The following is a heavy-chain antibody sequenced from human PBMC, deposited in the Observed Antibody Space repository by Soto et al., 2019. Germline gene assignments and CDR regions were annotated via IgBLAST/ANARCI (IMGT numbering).Heavy chain of an antibody. J-gene: IGHJ4*02. CDR1: GFTFSYAW. D-gene: IGHD5-18*01. V-gene: IGHV3-15*07. CDR3: TAWADSYGHFDY. Sequence: EVQLVESGGGLVKPGGSLRLSCAASGFTFSYAWMNWVRQAPGKGLEWVGRIKSKTDGGTTDYAAPVKGRFTISRDDSKNTLYLQMNSLKTEDTAVYYCTAWADSYGHFDYWGQGTLVTVSS. CDR2: IKSKTDGGTT.